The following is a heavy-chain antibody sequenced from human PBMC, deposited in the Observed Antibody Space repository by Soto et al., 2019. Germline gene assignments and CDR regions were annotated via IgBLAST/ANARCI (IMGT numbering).Heavy chain of an antibody. V-gene: IGHV4-34*01. D-gene: IGHD6-13*01. Sequence: TLSLTCAVYGGSFSGYYWSWIRQPPGKGLEWIGEINHSGSTNYNPSLKSRVTISVDTSKNQFSLKLSSVTAADTAVYYCARERRYSSSWFYYYYGMDVWGQGTTVTVSS. CDR3: ARERRYSSSWFYYYYGMDV. CDR2: INHSGST. J-gene: IGHJ6*02. CDR1: GGSFSGYY.